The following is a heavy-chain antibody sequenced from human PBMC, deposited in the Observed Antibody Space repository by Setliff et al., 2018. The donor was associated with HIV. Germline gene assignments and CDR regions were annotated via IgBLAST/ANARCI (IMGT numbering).Heavy chain of an antibody. J-gene: IGHJ4*02. V-gene: IGHV4-34*12. CDR3: ARLMPNWDYFDY. CDR1: GESFSPYY. Sequence: SETLSLTCAVYGESFSPYYWNWIRQSPGKGLEWIGEIFHTGSTNYNPSLKSRVTISVDTSKNHFSLNVSSLTAADTALYFCARLMPNWDYFDYWGQGTQVTVSS. CDR2: IFHTGST. D-gene: IGHD2-2*01.